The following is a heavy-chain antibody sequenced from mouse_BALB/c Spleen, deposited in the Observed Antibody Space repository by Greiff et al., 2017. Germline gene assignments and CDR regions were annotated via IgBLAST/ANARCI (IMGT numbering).Heavy chain of an antibody. J-gene: IGHJ4*01. D-gene: IGHD4-1*01. CDR1: GFTFSSYA. Sequence: EVKVVESGGGLVKPGGSLKLSCAASGFTFSSYAMSWVRQSPEKRLEWVAEISSGGSYTYYPDTVTGRFTISRDNAKNTLYLEMSSLRSEDTAMYYCARDGALGRMDYWGQGTSVTVSS. CDR2: ISSGGSYT. V-gene: IGHV5-9-4*01. CDR3: ARDGALGRMDY.